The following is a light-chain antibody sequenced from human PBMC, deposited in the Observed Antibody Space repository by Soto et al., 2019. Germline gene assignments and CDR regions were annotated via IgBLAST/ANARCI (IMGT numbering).Light chain of an antibody. CDR3: QQYNNWPLT. Sequence: VMTQSPATVSVSPGERDTLSCRASQSVSSNLAWYQQKPGQAPRLLIYGASTRATGIPARFSGSGSGTEFTLTISSLQSEDFAVYYCQQYNNWPLTFGQGTKVDI. V-gene: IGKV3-15*01. J-gene: IGKJ1*01. CDR2: GAS. CDR1: QSVSSN.